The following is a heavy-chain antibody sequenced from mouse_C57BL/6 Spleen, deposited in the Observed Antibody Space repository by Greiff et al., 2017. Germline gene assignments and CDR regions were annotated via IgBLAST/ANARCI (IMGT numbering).Heavy chain of an antibody. D-gene: IGHD1-1*01. CDR3: ARVGTTVVAFYYYARDY. CDR1: GYTFTSYG. CDR2: IYPRSGNT. J-gene: IGHJ4*01. V-gene: IGHV1-81*01. Sequence: QVHVKQSGAELARPGASVKLSCKASGYTFTSYGISWVKQRTGQGLEWIGEIYPRSGNTYYNEKFKGKATLTADKSSSTAYMELRSLTSEDSAVYFCARVGTTVVAFYYYARDYWGQGTSVTVSS.